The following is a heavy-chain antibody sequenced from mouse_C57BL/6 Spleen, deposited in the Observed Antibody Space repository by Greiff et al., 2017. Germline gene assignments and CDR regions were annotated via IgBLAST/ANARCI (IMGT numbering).Heavy chain of an antibody. CDR2: IWSGGST. CDR3: ASPLLWSLYAMDY. J-gene: IGHJ4*01. V-gene: IGHV2-2*01. Sequence: QVQLQQSGPGLVQPSQSLSITCTVSGFSLTSYGVHWVRQSPGKGLEWLGVIWSGGSTDYNAAFISRLSISKDNSKSRVFFKMNSLQADDTAIYYCASPLLWSLYAMDYWGQGTSVTVSS. D-gene: IGHD2-1*01. CDR1: GFSLTSYG.